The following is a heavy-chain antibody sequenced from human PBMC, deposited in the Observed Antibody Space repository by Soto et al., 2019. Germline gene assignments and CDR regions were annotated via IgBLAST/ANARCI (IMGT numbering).Heavy chain of an antibody. Sequence: PGGSLRLSCTASGFTFGDYAMSWVRQAPGKGLEWVGFSRSKAYGGTTEYAASVKGRFTISREDSKSIAYLQMNSPKTEDTAVYYCTRYPYCSSTSCYSYYYYYGMDVWGQGTTVTVSS. CDR2: SRSKAYGGTT. CDR3: TRYPYCSSTSCYSYYYYYGMDV. V-gene: IGHV3-49*04. CDR1: GFTFGDYA. D-gene: IGHD2-2*01. J-gene: IGHJ6*02.